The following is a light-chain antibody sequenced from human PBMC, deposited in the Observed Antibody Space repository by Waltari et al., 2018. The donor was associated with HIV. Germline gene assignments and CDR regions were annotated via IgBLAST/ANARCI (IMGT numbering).Light chain of an antibody. Sequence: EIVLTQYPATLSLSTGERATLSCRARQSVSSYLAWYQHKPGQAPRLLIYDASNRAKGIPARFSGSGSGTDFTLTISSLEPEDFAVYYCQQRSNWHGEFTFGPGTKVDIK. CDR3: QQRSNWHGEFT. CDR2: DAS. CDR1: QSVSSY. J-gene: IGKJ3*01. V-gene: IGKV3-11*01.